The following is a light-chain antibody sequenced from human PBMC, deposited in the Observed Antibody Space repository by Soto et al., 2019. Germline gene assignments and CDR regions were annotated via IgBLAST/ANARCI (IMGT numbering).Light chain of an antibody. CDR3: GTSDRSLSAYV. Sequence: QSLVTQPPSVSAAPGRKFTVSFSRNISNILDNYVPWYQQLPGTAPRHIIYDNNKRPSGIPDRFSGSRSGTSATLGIPGLKTGDEADYYCGTSDRSLSAYVFGTWTKVTV. V-gene: IGLV1-51*01. CDR2: DNN. J-gene: IGLJ1*01. CDR1: ISNILDNY.